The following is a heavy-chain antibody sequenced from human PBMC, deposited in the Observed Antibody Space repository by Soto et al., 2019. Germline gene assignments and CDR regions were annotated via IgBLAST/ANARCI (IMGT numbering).Heavy chain of an antibody. CDR3: ARSRVPAANRPFDY. Sequence: QVQLQESGPGLVKPSQTLSLTCTVSGGSISSGGYYWSWIRQHPGKGLEWIGYIFYSGSTYYNPSLKSRVTISVDTSKNQFSLKLSSVTAADTAVYYCARSRVPAANRPFDYWGQGTLVTVSS. J-gene: IGHJ4*02. CDR1: GGSISSGGYY. CDR2: IFYSGST. D-gene: IGHD2-2*01. V-gene: IGHV4-31*03.